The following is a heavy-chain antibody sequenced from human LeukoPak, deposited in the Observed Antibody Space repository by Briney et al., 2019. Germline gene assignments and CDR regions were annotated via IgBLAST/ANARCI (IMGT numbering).Heavy chain of an antibody. J-gene: IGHJ4*02. Sequence: SETLSLTCAVYGGSFSGYYWSWIRQPPGKGLEWIGEINHSGSTNYNPSLKSRVTISVDMSKNQFSLKLSSVTAADTAVYYCGFTRAGDSGSYSWGQGTLVTVSS. CDR2: INHSGST. V-gene: IGHV4-34*03. D-gene: IGHD1-26*01. CDR1: GGSFSGYY. CDR3: GFTRAGDSGSYS.